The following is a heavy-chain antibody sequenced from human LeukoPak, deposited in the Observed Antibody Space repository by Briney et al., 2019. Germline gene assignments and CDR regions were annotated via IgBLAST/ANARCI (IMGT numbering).Heavy chain of an antibody. J-gene: IGHJ5*02. CDR3: ARDRAANQDWVEFDP. D-gene: IGHD3/OR15-3a*01. CDR2: IRDSGEA. CDR1: GFRVSDYY. Sequence: PRGSLRLSCAVSGFRVSDYYMSWVRQAPGKRLEWVGLIRDSGEAFYADFARGRFAISRDESENTLYLQMNSLRVEDTAVYFCARDRAANQDWVEFDPWGQGTPVIVSS. V-gene: IGHV3-66*03.